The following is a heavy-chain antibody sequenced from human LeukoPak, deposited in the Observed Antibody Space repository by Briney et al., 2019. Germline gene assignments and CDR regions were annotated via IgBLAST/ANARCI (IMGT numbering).Heavy chain of an antibody. CDR3: ARDLFSSPVLLVGDAFDI. CDR1: GDSVSSNSAA. V-gene: IGHV6-1*01. J-gene: IGHJ3*02. Sequence: SQTLSLTCAISGDSVSSNSAAWNWIRQSPSRGLEWLGRTYYRSKWYNDYAVSVKSRITINPDTSKNQFSLQLNSVTPEDTAVYYCARDLFSSPVLLVGDAFDIWGQGTMVTVSS. CDR2: TYYRSKWYN. D-gene: IGHD2-2*01.